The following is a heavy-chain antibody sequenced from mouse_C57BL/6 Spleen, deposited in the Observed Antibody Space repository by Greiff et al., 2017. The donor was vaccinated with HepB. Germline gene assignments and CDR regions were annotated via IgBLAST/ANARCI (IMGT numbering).Heavy chain of an antibody. Sequence: QVQLQQPGAELVKAGASVKMSCKASGYTFTSYWMHWVKQRLGQGLEWFAETNPTNGRTYYNEKFKSKATLTVDKSSSTAYVLLSGPTFEDYAVYYCARIKKIVATYFDYWGQGTTLTGSS. CDR1: GYTFTSYW. J-gene: IGHJ2*01. CDR3: ARIKKIVATYFDY. CDR2: TNPTNGRT. V-gene: IGHV1S81*02. D-gene: IGHD1-1*01.